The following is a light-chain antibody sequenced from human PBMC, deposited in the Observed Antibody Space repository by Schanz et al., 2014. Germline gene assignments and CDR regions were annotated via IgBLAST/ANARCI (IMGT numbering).Light chain of an antibody. Sequence: QSALTQPASVSGSPGQSITISCTGTSSDLGAYNYVSWYQQYPGKVPKLMIYDVSYRPSGVSNRFSGSKSGNTASLTISGLQAEDEADYYCSSYTSGSTPWVFGGGTKLTVL. CDR3: SSYTSGSTPWV. CDR1: SSDLGAYNY. V-gene: IGLV2-14*01. J-gene: IGLJ3*02. CDR2: DVS.